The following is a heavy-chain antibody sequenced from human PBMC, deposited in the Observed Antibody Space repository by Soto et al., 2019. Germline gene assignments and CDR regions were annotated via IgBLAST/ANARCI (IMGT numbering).Heavy chain of an antibody. D-gene: IGHD3-10*01. CDR1: GFTFSSYS. V-gene: IGHV3-21*01. Sequence: EVQLVESGGGLVKPGGSLRLSCAASGFTFSSYSMNWVRQAPGKGLAWVSSISSSSSYIYYADSVKGRFTISRDNAKNSLYLQMNSLRAEETAVYYCARDTMVRGVIALLDLWCRGTLVTVSS. CDR3: ARDTMVRGVIALLDL. CDR2: ISSSSSYI. J-gene: IGHJ2*01.